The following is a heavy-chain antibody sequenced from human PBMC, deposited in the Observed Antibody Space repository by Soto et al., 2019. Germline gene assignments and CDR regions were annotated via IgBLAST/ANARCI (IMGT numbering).Heavy chain of an antibody. V-gene: IGHV1-3*01. D-gene: IGHD3-22*01. CDR1: GYTFTSYA. Sequence: ASVKVSCKASGYTFTSYAVHWVRQAPGQRLEWMGWINAGNGNTKYSQKFQGRVTITRDTSASTAYMELSSLRSEDTAVYYCARSSGYYVIDDYWGQGTLVTVSS. J-gene: IGHJ4*02. CDR3: ARSSGYYVIDDY. CDR2: INAGNGNT.